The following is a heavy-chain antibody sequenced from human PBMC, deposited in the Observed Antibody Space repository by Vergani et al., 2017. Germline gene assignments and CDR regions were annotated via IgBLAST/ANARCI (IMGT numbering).Heavy chain of an antibody. CDR3: AKGVTNSGYGMDV. CDR1: GFTFSSYG. D-gene: IGHD1-26*01. J-gene: IGHJ6*02. CDR2: IRDDGSNK. Sequence: QVQLVESGGGVVQPGGSLRLSCAASGFTFSSYGMHWVRQAPGKGLGWVAFIRDDGSNKYYADSVKGRFTISRDNSKNTLYLQMNSLRAEGTAVYYCAKGVTNSGYGMDVWGQGTTVTVSS. V-gene: IGHV3-30*02.